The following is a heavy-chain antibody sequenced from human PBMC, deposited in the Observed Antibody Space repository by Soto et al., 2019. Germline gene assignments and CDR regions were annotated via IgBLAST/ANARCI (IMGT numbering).Heavy chain of an antibody. Sequence: QVQLQVSGPGLVKPSQALSLTCTVSGDYVSSGNYYRTWIRQHPGKGLEWIGYIYYSGYTYYSPSLESRVSISRDTSKNQLFLKVTSVTAADTAVYYCARTVGVALADYWCQVTVVTVSS. V-gene: IGHV4-31*03. CDR2: IYYSGYT. CDR3: ARTVGVALADY. D-gene: IGHD6-19*01. CDR1: GDYVSSGNYY. J-gene: IGHJ4*02.